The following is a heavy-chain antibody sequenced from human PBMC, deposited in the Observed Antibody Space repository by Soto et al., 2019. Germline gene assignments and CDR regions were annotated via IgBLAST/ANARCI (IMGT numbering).Heavy chain of an antibody. D-gene: IGHD3-3*01. CDR2: INPSGGST. CDR1: GYTFTSYY. CDR3: ARDTFGDGYYYGMDD. J-gene: IGHJ6*02. Sequence: ASVKVSCKASGYTFTSYYMHWVRQAPGQGLEWMGIINPSGGSTSYAQKFQGRVTMTRDTSTSTVYMELSSLRSEDTAVYYCARDTFGDGYYYGMDDWGQGTTVTVCS. V-gene: IGHV1-46*01.